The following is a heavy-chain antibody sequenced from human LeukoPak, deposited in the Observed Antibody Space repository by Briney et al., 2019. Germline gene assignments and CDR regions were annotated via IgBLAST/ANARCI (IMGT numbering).Heavy chain of an antibody. D-gene: IGHD3-22*01. Sequence: ASVKVSCKASGYTXSAYYMHWVRQAPGQGLEWMGWINPNSGGTNYAQKFQGRVTMTRDTSITTVYMELSRLRSDDTAVYYCARDYYDSSGNGAYDIWGQGTMVTVSS. CDR2: INPNSGGT. CDR1: GYTXSAYY. CDR3: ARDYYDSSGNGAYDI. J-gene: IGHJ3*02. V-gene: IGHV1-2*02.